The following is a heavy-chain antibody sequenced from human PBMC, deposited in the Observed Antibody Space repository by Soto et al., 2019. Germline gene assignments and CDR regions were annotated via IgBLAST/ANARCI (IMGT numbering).Heavy chain of an antibody. J-gene: IGHJ6*02. Sequence: QVQLVESGGGVVQPGRSLRLSCAASGFTFSSYGMHWVRQAPGKGLEWVAVISYDGSNKYYADSVKGRFTISRDNSKNTLYLQRNSLRADVTAVYYCAKDQLRGVRGVITYYYGMDAWGQGSTGTDS. CDR3: AKDQLRGVRGVITYYYGMDA. V-gene: IGHV3-30*18. D-gene: IGHD3-10*01. CDR2: ISYDGSNK. CDR1: GFTFSSYG.